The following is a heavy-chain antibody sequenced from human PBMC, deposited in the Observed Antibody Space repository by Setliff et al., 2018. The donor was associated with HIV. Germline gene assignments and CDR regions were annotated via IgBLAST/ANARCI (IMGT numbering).Heavy chain of an antibody. CDR3: ARDPPGSGFHLDY. D-gene: IGHD5-12*01. V-gene: IGHV3-33*08. CDR1: GFTFSSYG. Sequence: GGSLRLSCAASGFTFSSYGMHWVRQAPGKGLDWVAVIWYDGSSTSYADSVKGRFTISRDNSKNTMYLQMNTLRVEDTAVYYCARDPPGSGFHLDYWGQGTPVTVSS. J-gene: IGHJ4*02. CDR2: IWYDGSST.